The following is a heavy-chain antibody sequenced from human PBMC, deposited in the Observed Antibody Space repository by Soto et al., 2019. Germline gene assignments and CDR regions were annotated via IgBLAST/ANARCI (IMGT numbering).Heavy chain of an antibody. J-gene: IGHJ4*02. D-gene: IGHD3-16*01. CDR2: INRDGSDK. CDR3: GRGGGNFDY. Sequence: EVQLVESGGGLVQPGGSLRLTCAGSGLTLSASWMSWVRQAPGKGLEWVANINRDGSDKYYVDSVKGRFTISRDNAKNSLYLQMNSLRAGDTAVYYCGRGGGNFDYWGQGTLVTVSS. V-gene: IGHV3-7*04. CDR1: GLTLSASW.